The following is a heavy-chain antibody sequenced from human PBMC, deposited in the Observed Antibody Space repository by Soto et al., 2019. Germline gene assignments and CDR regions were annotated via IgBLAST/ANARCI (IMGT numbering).Heavy chain of an antibody. CDR1: GFTVSSNY. J-gene: IGHJ6*02. CDR3: ARDPPPSV. CDR2: IYSGGST. Sequence: EVPLVESGGGLVQPGGSLRLSCAASGFTVSSNYMSWVRQAPGKGLEWVSVIYSGGSTYYADSVKGRFTISRDNSKNTLYLQMNSLRAEDPAVYYCARDPPPSVWGQGTTVTVSS. V-gene: IGHV3-66*01.